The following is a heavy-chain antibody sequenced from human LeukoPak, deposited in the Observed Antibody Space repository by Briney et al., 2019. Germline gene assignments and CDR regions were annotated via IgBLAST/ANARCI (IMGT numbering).Heavy chain of an antibody. D-gene: IGHD3-10*01. Sequence: GGSLRLSCAASGFTLSSYWMSWVRQAPGKGLEWVANIKQDGSEKYYVDSVKGRFTISRDNAKNSLYLQMNSLRAEDTAVYYCARDFRITYYYGSGSYYLDYWGQGTLVTVSS. CDR2: IKQDGSEK. V-gene: IGHV3-7*01. CDR3: ARDFRITYYYGSGSYYLDY. J-gene: IGHJ4*02. CDR1: GFTLSSYW.